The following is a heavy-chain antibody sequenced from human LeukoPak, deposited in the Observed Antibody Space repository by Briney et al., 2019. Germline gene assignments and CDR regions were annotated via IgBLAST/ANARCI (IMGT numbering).Heavy chain of an antibody. D-gene: IGHD2-2*01. J-gene: IGHJ6*03. CDR3: ARSRVCSSTSCYEKYYYMDV. CDR2: VIHSGST. Sequence: SETLSLTCAVYGGSFSGYYWSWIRQPPGKGLEWIGEVIHSGSTNYNPSLKSRVTISVDTSKNQFSLKLSSVTAADTAVYYCARSRVCSSTSCYEKYYYMDVWGKGTTVTVSS. V-gene: IGHV4-34*12. CDR1: GGSFSGYY.